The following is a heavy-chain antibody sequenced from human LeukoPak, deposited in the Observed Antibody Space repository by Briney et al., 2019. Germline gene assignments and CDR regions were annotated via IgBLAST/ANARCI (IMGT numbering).Heavy chain of an antibody. CDR2: IYTTGRT. CDR1: GGSVNSYY. D-gene: IGHD6-13*01. Sequence: PSETLSLTCSVSGGSVNSYYWSWIRQPPGKGLEWIGYIYTTGRTNYNPSLKSRVTISVDTSKNQFSLKLSSVTAADTAVYYCARHNGQQLVDYWGQGTLVTVSS. V-gene: IGHV4-4*09. J-gene: IGHJ4*02. CDR3: ARHNGQQLVDY.